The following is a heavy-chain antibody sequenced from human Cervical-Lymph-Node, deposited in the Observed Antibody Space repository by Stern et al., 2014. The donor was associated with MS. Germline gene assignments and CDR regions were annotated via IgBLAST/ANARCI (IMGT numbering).Heavy chain of an antibody. CDR2: INPKSGGT. J-gene: IGHJ5*02. CDR3: TRALRIADRPSPGGHWFDP. V-gene: IGHV1-2*02. Sequence: QVQLVQSGAEVEKPGASVRVSCKASGYIFTDYYLHWVRQAPGQGLEWMGRINPKSGGTSYAQSFQGRVTLTRDTSITTASPALGRLTSDDTAVYYCTRALRIADRPSPGGHWFDPWGQGTLVIVSS. CDR1: GYIFTDYY. D-gene: IGHD6-6*01.